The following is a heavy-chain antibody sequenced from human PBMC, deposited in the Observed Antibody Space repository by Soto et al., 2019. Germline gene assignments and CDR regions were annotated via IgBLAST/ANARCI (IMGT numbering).Heavy chain of an antibody. J-gene: IGHJ6*02. D-gene: IGHD5-12*01. Sequence: PWVSLRLSCAASGFTFSSYWMHCVRQAPGKGLVWVSRINSGGSSTSYADSVKGRFTISRDNAKNTLYLHINSLRAEDTAVYYFARGGSSSYTCYYYWLGIWDRETT. V-gene: IGHV3-74*01. CDR2: INSGGSST. CDR3: ARGGSSSYTCYYYWLGI. CDR1: GFTFSSYW.